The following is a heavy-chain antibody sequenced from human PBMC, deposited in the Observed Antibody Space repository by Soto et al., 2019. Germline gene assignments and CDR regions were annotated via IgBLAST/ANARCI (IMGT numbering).Heavy chain of an antibody. D-gene: IGHD3-3*01. V-gene: IGHV3-15*07. CDR3: TTDQDMYYDFWSGYLRNYFDY. CDR2: IKSKTDGGTT. Sequence: GGSLRLSCAASGFTFSNAWMNWVRQAPGKGLEWVGRIKSKTDGGTTDYAAPVKGRFTISRDDSKNTLYLQMNSLKTEDTAVYYCTTDQDMYYDFWSGYLRNYFDYWGQGTLVTVSS. CDR1: GFTFSNAW. J-gene: IGHJ4*02.